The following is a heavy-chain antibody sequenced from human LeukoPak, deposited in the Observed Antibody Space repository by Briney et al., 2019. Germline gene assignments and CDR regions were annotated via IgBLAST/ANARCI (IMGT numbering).Heavy chain of an antibody. J-gene: IGHJ4*02. CDR2: IYHSGST. CDR1: GGSISSGGYS. V-gene: IGHV4-30-2*01. CDR3: ARGPSYYDFWSGLDY. D-gene: IGHD3-3*01. Sequence: SETLSLTCAVSGGSISSGGYSWSWIRQPPGKGLEWIGYIYHSGSTYYNPSLKSRVTISVDRSTNQFSLKLSSVTAADTAVYYCARGPSYYDFWSGLDYWGQGTLVTVSS.